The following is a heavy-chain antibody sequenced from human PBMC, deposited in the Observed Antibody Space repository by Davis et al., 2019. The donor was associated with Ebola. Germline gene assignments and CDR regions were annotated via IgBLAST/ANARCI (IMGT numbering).Heavy chain of an antibody. J-gene: IGHJ6*02. CDR3: ARGPNWKTAYYYYGMDV. V-gene: IGHV1-69*13. Sequence: SVKVSCKASGGTFSSYAISWVRQAPGQGLEWMGGIIPIFGTANYAQKFQGRVTITADESTSTAYMELSSLRSEDTAVYYCARGPNWKTAYYYYGMDVWGQGTTVTVSS. CDR2: IIPIFGTA. CDR1: GGTFSSYA. D-gene: IGHD1-20*01.